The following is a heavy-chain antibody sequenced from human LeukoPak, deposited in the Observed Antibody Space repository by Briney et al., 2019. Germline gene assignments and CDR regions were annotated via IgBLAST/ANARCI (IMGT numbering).Heavy chain of an antibody. CDR2: IDWDDDK. V-gene: IGHV2-70*11. J-gene: IGHJ4*02. D-gene: IGHD3-10*01. CDR1: GLSLTTTRMC. CDR3: AWIHPGDY. Sequence: SGPALVKPTETLTLTCTFSGLSLTTTRMCVSWIRQAPGKALEWLPRIDWDDDKYYSSSLKTRLTISKDTSKSQVILTMTNMDPVDTATYYCAWIHPGDYWGQGTLVTVSP.